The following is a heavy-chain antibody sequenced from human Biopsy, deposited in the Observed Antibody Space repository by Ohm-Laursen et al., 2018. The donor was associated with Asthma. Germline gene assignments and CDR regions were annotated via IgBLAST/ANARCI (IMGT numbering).Heavy chain of an antibody. Sequence: GSLRLSCAASGFTFDDYAMSWVRQAPGKGLEWVSGINWNGGSTGYADFVKGRFTISRDNAKNSLYLQMNSLRAEDTALYHCARDRAVTGLNDAFDTWGQGTMVTVSS. J-gene: IGHJ3*02. CDR1: GFTFDDYA. CDR2: INWNGGST. V-gene: IGHV3-20*01. D-gene: IGHD4-17*01. CDR3: ARDRAVTGLNDAFDT.